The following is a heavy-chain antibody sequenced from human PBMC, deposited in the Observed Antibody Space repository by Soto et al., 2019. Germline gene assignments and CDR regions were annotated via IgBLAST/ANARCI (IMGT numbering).Heavy chain of an antibody. CDR3: ARSLVPATYGFDS. CDR2: MFYSGTP. V-gene: IGHV4-59*01. Sequence: QVQLQESGPGLVKPSGTLSLSCTVSGGSIRSYQWNWIRQSPGKGLGWIGYMFYSGTPHYNPSLMSRVTISLDTSKSQFSLNLSSLTVADTAVYFCARSLVPATYGFDSWGQGTPVTVSS. D-gene: IGHD2-8*01. CDR1: GGSIRSYQ. J-gene: IGHJ4*02.